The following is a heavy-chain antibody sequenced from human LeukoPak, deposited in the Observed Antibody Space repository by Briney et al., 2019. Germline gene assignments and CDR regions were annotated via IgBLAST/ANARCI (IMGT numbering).Heavy chain of an antibody. J-gene: IGHJ5*02. CDR3: ARAPKYRLVGVPKGPFDP. D-gene: IGHD1-26*01. V-gene: IGHV3-48*04. CDR2: ISSSGSTI. CDR1: GFTFSSYS. Sequence: GGSLRLSCAASGFTFSSYSMNWVRQAPGKGLEWVSYISSSGSTIYYADSVKGRFTISRDNAKNSLYLQMNSLRAEDTAVYYCARAPKYRLVGVPKGPFDPWGQGTLVTVSS.